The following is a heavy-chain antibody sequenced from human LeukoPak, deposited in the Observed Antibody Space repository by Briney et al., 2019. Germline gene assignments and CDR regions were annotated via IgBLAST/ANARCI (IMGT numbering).Heavy chain of an antibody. V-gene: IGHV3-23*01. CDR1: GFTVSSNY. CDR3: AKAASSSWPSYYYGMDV. Sequence: GGSLRLSCVASGFTVSSNYMSWVRQVPGKGLEWVSVITGSGGNTYYADSVKGRFTISKDNSKNTVYLQMSSLRVDDTAVYYCAKAASSSWPSYYYGMDVWGQGTTVTVSS. J-gene: IGHJ6*02. CDR2: ITGSGGNT. D-gene: IGHD6-13*01.